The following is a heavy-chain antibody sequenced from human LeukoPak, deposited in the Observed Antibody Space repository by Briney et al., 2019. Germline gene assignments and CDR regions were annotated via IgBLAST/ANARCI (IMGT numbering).Heavy chain of an antibody. CDR2: MNPNSGNT. CDR1: GYTFTSYD. J-gene: IGHJ4*02. CDR3: ARALKRALIAVAGTGGY. Sequence: ASVKVSCKASGYTFTSYDINWVRQATGQGLEWMGWMNPNSGNTGYAQKFQGRVTMTRNTSISTAYMELSSLRSEDTAVYYCARALKRALIAVAGTGGYWGQGTLATVSS. D-gene: IGHD6-19*01. V-gene: IGHV1-8*01.